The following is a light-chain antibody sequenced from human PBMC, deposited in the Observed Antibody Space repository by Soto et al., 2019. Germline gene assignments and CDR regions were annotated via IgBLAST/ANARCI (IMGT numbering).Light chain of an antibody. CDR3: SSYTGGNPSYV. Sequence: QSVLTQPPSASGSPGQSVTISCTGTGSDVGGYDYVSWYQQHPGKAPKLMIYEVTIRPSGVSDRFSGSKSGSTASLTVSGLQAEDEADYYCSSYTGGNPSYVFGTGTKVTVL. J-gene: IGLJ1*01. CDR1: GSDVGGYDY. V-gene: IGLV2-8*01. CDR2: EVT.